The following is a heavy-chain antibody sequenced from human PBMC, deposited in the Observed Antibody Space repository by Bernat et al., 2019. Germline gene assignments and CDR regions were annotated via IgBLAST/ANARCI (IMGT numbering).Heavy chain of an antibody. D-gene: IGHD6-6*01. CDR2: INPNSGGT. J-gene: IGHJ5*02. CDR3: ARDRFLDSSSWFDP. V-gene: IGHV1-2*02. Sequence: QVQLVQSGAEVKKPGASVKVSCKASGYTFTGYYMHWVRQAPGQGLEWMGWINPNSGGTNYAKKFQGRLTMTMDTSISTAYMELSRLRSDDTAVYYCARDRFLDSSSWFDPWGQGTLVTVSS. CDR1: GYTFTGYY.